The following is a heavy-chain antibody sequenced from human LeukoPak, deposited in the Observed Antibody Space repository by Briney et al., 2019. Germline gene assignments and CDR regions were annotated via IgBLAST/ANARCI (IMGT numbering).Heavy chain of an antibody. V-gene: IGHV2-5*02. CDR1: GFSVGSSGVG. Sequence: SGPTLVNPTQTLTLTCILSGFSVGSSGVGVGWTRQSPGKALEWLALIYWDDDKRYNPSLKSRLTITKDSSKNQVFLTMTDVDPVDTATYYCASRRGTYCTSFNCREIDYWGQGILVTVSS. CDR2: IYWDDDK. J-gene: IGHJ4*02. D-gene: IGHD2-8*01. CDR3: ASRRGTYCTSFNCREIDY.